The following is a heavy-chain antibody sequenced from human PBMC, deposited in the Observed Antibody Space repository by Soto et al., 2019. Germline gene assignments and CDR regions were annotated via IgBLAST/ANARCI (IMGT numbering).Heavy chain of an antibody. CDR1: GFTFSSYG. D-gene: IGHD6-19*01. J-gene: IGHJ4*02. CDR2: IWYDGSNK. Sequence: GALRLACSASGFTFSSYGMHWVRQAPGKGLEWVAVIWYDGSNKYYADSVKGRFTISRDNSKNTLYLQMNSLRAEDTAVYYCARDGDSSGFDYWGQGTLVTVYS. V-gene: IGHV3-33*01. CDR3: ARDGDSSGFDY.